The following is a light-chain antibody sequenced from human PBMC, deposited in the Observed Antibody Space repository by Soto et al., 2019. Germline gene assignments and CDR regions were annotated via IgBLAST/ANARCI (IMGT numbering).Light chain of an antibody. V-gene: IGKV1-16*01. CDR2: AAS. CDR1: QGVFNH. CDR3: QQYNGFPIT. J-gene: IGKJ5*01. Sequence: DIQMTQSPSSLSASVGDRVTITCRASQGVFNHLAWFQQKPGKPPKSLIYAASSLQSGVPSRFSGSGSETHFTLTISSLQPEDFATYYCQQYNGFPITFGQGTRLEIK.